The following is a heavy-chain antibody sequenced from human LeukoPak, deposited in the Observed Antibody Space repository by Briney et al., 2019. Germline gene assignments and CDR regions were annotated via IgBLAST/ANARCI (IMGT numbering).Heavy chain of an antibody. CDR2: IYYSGST. CDR1: GGSISSYY. V-gene: IGHV4-59*08. J-gene: IGHJ5*02. D-gene: IGHD5-12*01. Sequence: PSETLSLTCTASGGSISSYYWSWIRQPPGKGLEWIGYIYYSGSTNYNPSLKSRVTISVDTSKNQFSLKLSSVTAADTAVYYCARGHSGYDRTNWFDPWGQGTLVTVSS. CDR3: ARGHSGYDRTNWFDP.